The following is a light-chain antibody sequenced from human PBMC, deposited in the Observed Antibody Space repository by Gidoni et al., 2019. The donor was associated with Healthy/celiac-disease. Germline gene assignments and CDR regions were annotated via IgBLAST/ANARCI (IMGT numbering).Light chain of an antibody. CDR1: QSISSY. CDR3: QQSYSTLYT. Sequence: DIQLTQSPSSLSASVGDRVTITFRASQSISSYLNWYQQKPGNAPKLLIYAASSLQSGVPSMFSGSRSGTDVTLTISSRQPEDFATYYGQQSYSTLYTFGQGTKLEIK. J-gene: IGKJ2*01. V-gene: IGKV1-39*01. CDR2: AAS.